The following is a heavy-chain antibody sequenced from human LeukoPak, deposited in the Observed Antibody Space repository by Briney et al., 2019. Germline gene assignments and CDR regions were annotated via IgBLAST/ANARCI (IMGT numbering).Heavy chain of an antibody. Sequence: GGSLRLSCAASGLNFDDHAMHWVRQPPGGGLQGVSLVSVVGSVTHNADSVKGRFTDSTGNNNNSLSRQLLSLTKEQTAFYYCAKNQYTSGWFTWFDCWGRGTLVTVSS. CDR3: AKNQYTSGWFTWFDC. J-gene: IGHJ4*02. CDR2: VSVVGSVT. V-gene: IGHV3-43*02. CDR1: GLNFDDHA. D-gene: IGHD6-19*01.